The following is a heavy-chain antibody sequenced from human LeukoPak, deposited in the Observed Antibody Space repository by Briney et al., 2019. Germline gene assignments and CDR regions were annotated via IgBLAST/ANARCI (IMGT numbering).Heavy chain of an antibody. CDR3: ARDSSSYYFDY. J-gene: IGHJ4*02. CDR1: GFTFSSYG. D-gene: IGHD6-6*01. V-gene: IGHV3-23*01. Sequence: QPGGSLRLSCAASGFTFSSYGMAWVRQAPGKGLEWVSAIGGSDGTTYYADSVKGRFTISRDNSENTLYLQMNSLRAEDTAVYYCARDSSSYYFDYWGQGTLVTVSS. CDR2: IGGSDGTT.